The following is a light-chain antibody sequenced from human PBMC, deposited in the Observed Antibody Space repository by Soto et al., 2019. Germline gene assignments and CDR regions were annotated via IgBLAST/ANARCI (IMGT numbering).Light chain of an antibody. V-gene: IGLV2-8*01. J-gene: IGLJ1*01. CDR2: EVS. CDR1: SSDVGGYNY. Sequence: QSALPQPPSASGSPGQSVNISCTGTSSDVGGYNYVSWYQHHPGKAPKLMIYEVSKRPSGVPDRFSGSKSGNTASLTVSGLQAEDEADYYCSSYAGTDTFVFGTGTKVTVL. CDR3: SSYAGTDTFV.